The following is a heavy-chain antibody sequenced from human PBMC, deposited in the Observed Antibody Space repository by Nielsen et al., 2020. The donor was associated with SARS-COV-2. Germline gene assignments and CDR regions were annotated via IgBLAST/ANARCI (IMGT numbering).Heavy chain of an antibody. CDR3: ARDFEGQDCSSTSCYIDY. CDR2: IWYDGSNK. D-gene: IGHD2-2*02. J-gene: IGHJ4*02. CDR1: GFTFSSYG. V-gene: IGHV3-33*01. Sequence: GESLKISCAASGFTFSSYGMHWVRQAPGKGLEWVAVIWYDGSNKYYADSVKGRFTISRDNSKNTLYLQMNSLRAEDTAVYYCARDFEGQDCSSTSCYIDYWGQGTLVTVSS.